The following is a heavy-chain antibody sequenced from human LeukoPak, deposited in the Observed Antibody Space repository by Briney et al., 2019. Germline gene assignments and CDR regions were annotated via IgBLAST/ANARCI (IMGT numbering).Heavy chain of an antibody. J-gene: IGHJ4*02. CDR3: TTHPYDFWSGYNQYYFDY. CDR1: GLTFSNAW. CDR2: IKSKTDGGTT. V-gene: IGHV3-15*01. Sequence: GGSLRLSCAASGLTFSNAWMSWVRQAPGKGLEWVGRIKSKTDGGTTDYAAPVKGRFTISRDDSKSTLYLQMNSLKTEDTAVYYCTTHPYDFWSGYNQYYFDYWGQGTLVTVSS. D-gene: IGHD3-3*01.